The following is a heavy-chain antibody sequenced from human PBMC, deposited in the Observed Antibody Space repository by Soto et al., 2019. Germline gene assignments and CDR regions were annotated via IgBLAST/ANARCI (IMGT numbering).Heavy chain of an antibody. J-gene: IGHJ6*02. V-gene: IGHV3-23*01. CDR1: GFTFSSYA. Sequence: GSLRVSCAASGFTFSSYAMSWVRQAPGKGLEWVSVISASGGSTYYADSVKGRFTISRDNSKNTLYLQMNSLRAEDTAVYYCPRRLGPPLTDGLDVWGQGTTVTVSS. CDR3: PRRLGPPLTDGLDV. CDR2: ISASGGST. D-gene: IGHD3-16*01.